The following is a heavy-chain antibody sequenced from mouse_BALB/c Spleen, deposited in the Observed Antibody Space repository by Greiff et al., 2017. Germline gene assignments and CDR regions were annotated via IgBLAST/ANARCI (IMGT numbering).Heavy chain of an antibody. Sequence: EVQGVESGGGLVKPGGSLKLSCAASGFTFSSYAMSWVRQTPEKRLEWVATISSGGSYTYYPDSVKGRFTISRDNAKNTLYLQMSSLRSEDTAMYYCARTTTVVAKDYWGQGTTLTVSS. CDR2: ISSGGSYT. CDR3: ARTTTVVAKDY. J-gene: IGHJ2*01. CDR1: GFTFSSYA. V-gene: IGHV5-9-3*01. D-gene: IGHD1-1*01.